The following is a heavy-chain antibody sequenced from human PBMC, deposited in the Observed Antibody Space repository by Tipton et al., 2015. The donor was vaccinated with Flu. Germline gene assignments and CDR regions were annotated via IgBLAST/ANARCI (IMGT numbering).Heavy chain of an antibody. J-gene: IGHJ4*02. V-gene: IGHV4-38-2*02. CDR3: ARGDGYNFDY. CDR1: GYSISSGFY. D-gene: IGHD5-24*01. Sequence: TLSLTCTVSGYSISSGFYWGWIRQPPGKGLEWIGNIYRSGSTFYNPSLKSRVTISVDTSENQFPLKLSSVTAADTAVYYCARGDGYNFDYWGQGTLVTVSS. CDR2: IYRSGST.